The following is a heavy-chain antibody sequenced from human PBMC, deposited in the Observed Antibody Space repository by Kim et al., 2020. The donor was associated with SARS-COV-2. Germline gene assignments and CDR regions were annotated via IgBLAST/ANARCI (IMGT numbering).Heavy chain of an antibody. Sequence: GGSLRLSCAASGFTFSSYGMHWVRQAPGKGLEWVAVIWYDGSNKYYADSVKGRFTISRDNSKNTLYLQMNSLRAEDTAVYYCAKDYDILTAKPSGMDVWGQGTTVTVSS. J-gene: IGHJ6*02. CDR1: GFTFSSYG. CDR2: IWYDGSNK. D-gene: IGHD3-9*01. V-gene: IGHV3-33*06. CDR3: AKDYDILTAKPSGMDV.